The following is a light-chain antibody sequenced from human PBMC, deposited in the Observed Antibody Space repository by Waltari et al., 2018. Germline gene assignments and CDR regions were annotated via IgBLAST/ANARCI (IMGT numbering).Light chain of an antibody. CDR2: KAS. CDR3: QQYNTYST. J-gene: IGKJ2*01. Sequence: DIQMTQSPSTLSASVGDRVTITCRASQSISSWLAWYQQKPWKAPKLLIYKASSLESGVPTRFSGIGAGTEFPLTINSLQPEDFASYYCQQYNTYSTFGQGTKLEI. CDR1: QSISSW. V-gene: IGKV1-5*03.